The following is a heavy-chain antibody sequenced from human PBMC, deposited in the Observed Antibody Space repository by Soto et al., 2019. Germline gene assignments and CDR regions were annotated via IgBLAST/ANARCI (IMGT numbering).Heavy chain of an antibody. D-gene: IGHD5-18*01. CDR3: ARGGYSYGFFYGVDV. CDR2: IYYSGST. CDR1: GGSISSGDYY. V-gene: IGHV4-30-4*01. J-gene: IGHJ6*02. Sequence: SETLSLTCTVSGGSISSGDYYWSWIRQPPGKGLEWIGYIYYSGSTYYNPSLKSRVTISVDTSKNQFSLKLSSVTAADTAVYYCARGGYSYGFFYGVDVWGQGTTVTVS.